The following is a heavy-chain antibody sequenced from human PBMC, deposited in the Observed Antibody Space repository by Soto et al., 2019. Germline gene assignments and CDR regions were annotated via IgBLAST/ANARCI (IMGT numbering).Heavy chain of an antibody. Sequence: SETLSLTCTVSGGSISSGDYYWSWIRQPPGKGLEWIGYIYYSGSTYYNQSLKSRVTISVDTSKNQFSLKLSSVTAADTALYYCARGGPGGYYDSSGYHAWFDPWGQGTLVT. CDR2: IYYSGST. D-gene: IGHD3-22*01. CDR3: ARGGPGGYYDSSGYHAWFDP. J-gene: IGHJ5*02. CDR1: GGSISSGDYY. V-gene: IGHV4-30-4*01.